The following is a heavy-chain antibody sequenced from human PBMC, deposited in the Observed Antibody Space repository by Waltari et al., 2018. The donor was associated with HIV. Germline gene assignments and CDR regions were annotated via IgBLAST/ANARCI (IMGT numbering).Heavy chain of an antibody. CDR1: GFTPSRHG. V-gene: IGHV3-33*01. D-gene: IGHD6-13*01. J-gene: IGHJ4*02. CDR3: ARKYSSSWGAPFDY. Sequence: QVQLVESGGGVVQPGRSVRLSCAPSGFTPSRHGMQWVRQAQGKGLEWLTVIWYDGSKKYYADSVKGRFTISRDNSKNTLYLQMNSLRIEDTAVYYCARKYSSSWGAPFDYWGQGTLVTVSS. CDR2: IWYDGSKK.